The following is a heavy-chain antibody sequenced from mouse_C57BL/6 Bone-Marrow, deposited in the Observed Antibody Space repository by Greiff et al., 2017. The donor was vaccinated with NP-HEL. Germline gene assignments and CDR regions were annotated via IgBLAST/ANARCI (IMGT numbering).Heavy chain of an antibody. CDR3: ARPDYYGSSCWYFDV. Sequence: EVQLVESGGGLVQPGGSLKLSCAASGIDFSRYWMSWVRRAPGKGLEWIGEINPDSSTINYAPSLKDKFIISRDNAKNTLYLQMSKVRSEDTALYYWARPDYYGSSCWYFDVWGTGTTVTVSS. CDR2: INPDSSTI. V-gene: IGHV4-1*01. CDR1: GIDFSRYW. J-gene: IGHJ1*03. D-gene: IGHD1-1*01.